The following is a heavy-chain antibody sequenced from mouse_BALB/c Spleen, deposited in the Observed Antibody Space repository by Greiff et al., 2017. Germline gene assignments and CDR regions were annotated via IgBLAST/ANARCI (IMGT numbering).Heavy chain of an antibody. V-gene: IGHV1-55*01. D-gene: IGHD2-14*01. Sequence: QVQLQQPGAELVKPGTSVKLSCKASGYNFTSYWINWVKLRPGQGLEWIGDIYPGSGSTNYNEKFKSKATLTVDTSSSTAYMQLSSLASEDSALYYCARAEGYYRDEAYWGQGTLVTVSA. CDR3: ARAEGYYRDEAY. CDR1: GYNFTSYW. J-gene: IGHJ3*01. CDR2: IYPGSGST.